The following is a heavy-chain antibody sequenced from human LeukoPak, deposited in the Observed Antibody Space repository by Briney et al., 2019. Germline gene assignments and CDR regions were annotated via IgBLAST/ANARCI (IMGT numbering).Heavy chain of an antibody. Sequence: GGSLRLSCAASEFSFSDYSLNWVRRAPGKGLEWVSYISSSSSTIYYADSVKGRFTISRDNAKNSLYLQMNSLRAEDTAVYYWARDRDDYFDYWGQGTLVTVSS. D-gene: IGHD3-10*01. CDR3: ARDRDDYFDY. CDR2: ISSSSSTI. CDR1: EFSFSDYS. J-gene: IGHJ4*02. V-gene: IGHV3-48*04.